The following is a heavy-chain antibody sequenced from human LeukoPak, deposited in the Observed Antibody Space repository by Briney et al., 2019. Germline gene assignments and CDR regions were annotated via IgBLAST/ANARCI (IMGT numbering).Heavy chain of an antibody. D-gene: IGHD4-17*01. CDR2: IYYSGST. CDR1: GGSISSYY. Sequence: PSETLSLTCTVSGGSISSYYWSWIRQHPGKGLEWIGYIYYSGSTYYNPSLKSRVTISVDTSKNQFSLKLSSVTAADTAVYYCARDQGNGEFDYWGQGTLVTVSS. CDR3: ARDQGNGEFDY. V-gene: IGHV4-59*06. J-gene: IGHJ4*02.